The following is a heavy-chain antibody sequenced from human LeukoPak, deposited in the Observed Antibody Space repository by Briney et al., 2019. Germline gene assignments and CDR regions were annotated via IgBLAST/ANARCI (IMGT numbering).Heavy chain of an antibody. J-gene: IGHJ4*02. V-gene: IGHV3-30-3*01. CDR1: GFTFSSYA. Sequence: GGSLRLSCAASGFTFSSYAMHWVRQAPGKGLEWVAVISYDGSNKYYADSVKGRFTISRDNSKNTLYLQMNSLRAEDTAVYCCTRGLSTSHRTFDYWGQGTLVTVSS. D-gene: IGHD2-2*01. CDR2: ISYDGSNK. CDR3: TRGLSTSHRTFDY.